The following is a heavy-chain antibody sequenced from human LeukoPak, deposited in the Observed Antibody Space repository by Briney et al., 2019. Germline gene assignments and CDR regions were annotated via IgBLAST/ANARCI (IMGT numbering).Heavy chain of an antibody. CDR2: ISSSSSYI. J-gene: IGHJ4*02. CDR3: ASRTMVRGVIRVY. V-gene: IGHV3-21*01. Sequence: GGSLGLSCAASGFTFSSYSMNWVRQAPGKGLEWVSSISSSSSYIYYADSVKGRFTISRDNAKNSLYLQMNSLRAEDTAVYHCASRTMVRGVIRVYWGQGTLVTVSS. D-gene: IGHD3-10*01. CDR1: GFTFSSYS.